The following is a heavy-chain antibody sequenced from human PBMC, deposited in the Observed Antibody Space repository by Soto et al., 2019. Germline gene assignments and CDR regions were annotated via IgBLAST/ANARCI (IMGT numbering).Heavy chain of an antibody. CDR1: GYTFTNYA. V-gene: IGHV1-18*01. D-gene: IGHD6-13*01. CDR3: ARDLAAAGPFDC. J-gene: IGHJ4*02. Sequence: QVQLVQSGAEVKKPGASVKVSCKASGYTFTNYAFSWVRQAPGQGLEWMGWISAYNGNTNYPQKLQGRVTRTTGTSTSTAYMELRSLRSDDTAVYYCARDLAAAGPFDCWGQGTLVTVSS. CDR2: ISAYNGNT.